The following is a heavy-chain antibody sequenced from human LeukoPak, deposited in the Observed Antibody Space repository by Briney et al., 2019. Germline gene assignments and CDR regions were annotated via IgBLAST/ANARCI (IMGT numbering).Heavy chain of an antibody. CDR3: AKDRGITVDY. CDR2: ISGSGGST. J-gene: IGHJ4*02. V-gene: IGHV3-23*01. Sequence: PSETLSLTCTVSGGSISSSSYYWGWIRQPPGKGLEWVSAISGSGGSTYYADSVKGRFTISRDNSKNTLYLQMNSLRAEDTAAYYCAKDRGITVDYWGQGTLVTVSS. CDR1: GGSISSSSYY. D-gene: IGHD1-20*01.